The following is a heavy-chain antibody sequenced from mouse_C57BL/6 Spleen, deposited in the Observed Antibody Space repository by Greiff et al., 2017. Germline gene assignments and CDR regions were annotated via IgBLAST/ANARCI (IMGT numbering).Heavy chain of an antibody. D-gene: IGHD1-1*01. Sequence: QQSCKASGYTFTSYWMQWVKQRPGQGLEWIGEIDPSDSYTNYNQKFKGKATLTVDTSSSTAYMQLSSLTSEDSAVYYCARGYYGSLDYWGQGTTLTVSS. CDR2: IDPSDSYT. J-gene: IGHJ2*01. CDR1: GYTFTSYW. CDR3: ARGYYGSLDY. V-gene: IGHV1-50*01.